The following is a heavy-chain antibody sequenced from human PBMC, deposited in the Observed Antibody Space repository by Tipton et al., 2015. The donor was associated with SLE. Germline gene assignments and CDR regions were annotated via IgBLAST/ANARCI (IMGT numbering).Heavy chain of an antibody. D-gene: IGHD2-8*01. J-gene: IGHJ3*02. V-gene: IGHV3-30*03. CDR2: ISYDGSNK. Sequence: RSLRLSCAASGFTFSSYGMHWVRQAPGKGLEWVAIISYDGSNKYYADSVKGRFTISRDNSKNTVYLQMNSLSAEDTAVYYCARDKNGAFDIWGQGTMVTVSS. CDR1: GFTFSSYG. CDR3: ARDKNGAFDI.